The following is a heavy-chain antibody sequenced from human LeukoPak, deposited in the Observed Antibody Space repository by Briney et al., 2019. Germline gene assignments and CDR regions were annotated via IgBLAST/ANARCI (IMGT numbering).Heavy chain of an antibody. V-gene: IGHV3-23*01. CDR2: ISGSGGST. D-gene: IGHD6-6*01. CDR3: ARCARSSIAARPFAFDI. Sequence: GGSLRLSCAASGFTFSSYAMSWVRQAPGKGLEWVSAISGSGGSTYYADSVKGRFTISRDNSKNTLYLQMNSLRAEDTAVYYCARCARSSIAARPFAFDIWGQGTMVTVSS. CDR1: GFTFSSYA. J-gene: IGHJ3*02.